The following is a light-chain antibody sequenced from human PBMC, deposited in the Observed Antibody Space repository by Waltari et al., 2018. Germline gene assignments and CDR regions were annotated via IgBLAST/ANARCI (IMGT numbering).Light chain of an antibody. CDR1: SLNIGAGYD. CDR2: GNS. J-gene: IGLJ2*01. V-gene: IGLV1-40*01. CDR3: QSYDSSLGGSV. Sequence: QSVLTQPPSVSGAPGQRVTISCTGSSLNIGAGYDVNWYQHLPGKAPKLLIYGNSNRPSGVPDRISGSKSGTSASLAITGLQAEDEADYYCQSYDSSLGGSVFGGGTKLTVL.